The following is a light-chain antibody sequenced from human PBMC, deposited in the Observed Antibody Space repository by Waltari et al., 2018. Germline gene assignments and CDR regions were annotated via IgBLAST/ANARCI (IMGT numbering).Light chain of an antibody. CDR1: SSNIGAGYD. Sequence: QSVLTQAPSVSGAPGQRVTISCTGSSSNIGAGYDVHWYQQLPGAAPKLLIYANSNRPSGFPDRFSGSKSGTSASLAITGLQAEDEADYYCQSYDSGLSAPLFGGATKLTVL. J-gene: IGLJ3*02. V-gene: IGLV1-40*01. CDR2: ANS. CDR3: QSYDSGLSAPL.